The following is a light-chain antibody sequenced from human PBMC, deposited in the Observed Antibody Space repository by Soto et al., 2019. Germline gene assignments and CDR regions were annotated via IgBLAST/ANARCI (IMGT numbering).Light chain of an antibody. CDR1: QSISSY. CDR2: AAS. V-gene: IGKV1-27*01. J-gene: IGKJ5*01. CDR3: QKYHTAPIT. Sequence: DIQMSQSPSSLSASVGDRVTITCRASQSISSYLNWYQQKPGKAPKLLIYAASTLQSGVPSRFSGSGSGTDFTLTISSLQPEDVATYYCQKYHTAPITFGQGTRLEIK.